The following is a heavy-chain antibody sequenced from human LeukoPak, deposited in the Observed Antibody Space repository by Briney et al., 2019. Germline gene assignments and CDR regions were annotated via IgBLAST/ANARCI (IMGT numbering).Heavy chain of an antibody. Sequence: PSETLSLTCTVSGGSISSGDYYWSWIRQPPGKGLEWIGYIYYSGSTYYNPSLKSRVTISVDTSKNQFSLKLSSVTAADTAVYYCARVWELSAFDIWGQGTMVTVSS. V-gene: IGHV4-30-4*08. CDR1: GGSISSGDYY. CDR2: IYYSGST. CDR3: ARVWELSAFDI. D-gene: IGHD1-26*01. J-gene: IGHJ3*02.